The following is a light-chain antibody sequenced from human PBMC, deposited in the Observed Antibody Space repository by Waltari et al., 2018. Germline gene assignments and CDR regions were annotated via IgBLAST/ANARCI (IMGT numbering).Light chain of an antibody. Sequence: SYVLTQPPSVSVAPGKAARITCGGNSIGSRSVTWYQQKPGQAPVLVIYYDSDRHSGIPEVISGSKSGNTATLTISRVEAGDEAAYDCQLWERGSDRVVFGGGTKLTVL. CDR3: QLWERGSDRVV. J-gene: IGLJ2*01. CDR2: YDS. V-gene: IGLV3-21*01. CDR1: SIGSRS.